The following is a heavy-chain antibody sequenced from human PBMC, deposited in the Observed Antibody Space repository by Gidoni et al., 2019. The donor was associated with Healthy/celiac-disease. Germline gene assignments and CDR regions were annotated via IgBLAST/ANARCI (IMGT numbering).Heavy chain of an antibody. J-gene: IGHJ6*02. V-gene: IGHV4-61*02. CDR2: IYTSGST. Sequence: QVQLQESGPGLVKPSQTLSLTCTVPGGSIRSGSYYWSWIRQPAGKGLEWIGRIYTSGSTNYNPSLKSRVTISVDTSKNQFSLKLSSVTAADTAVYYCARGGLVVVPAAIRYYYYGMDVWGQGTTVTVSS. D-gene: IGHD2-2*02. CDR1: GGSIRSGSYY. CDR3: ARGGLVVVPAAIRYYYYGMDV.